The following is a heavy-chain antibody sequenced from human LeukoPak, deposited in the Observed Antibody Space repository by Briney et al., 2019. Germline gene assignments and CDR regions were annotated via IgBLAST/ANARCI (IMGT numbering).Heavy chain of an antibody. J-gene: IGHJ4*02. CDR1: GASISTYY. V-gene: IGHV4-59*12. CDR3: ARGGLGYCSSTSCYTHDY. CDR2: IYYSGST. D-gene: IGHD2-2*01. Sequence: SETLSLTCTVSGASISTYYCSWIRQPPGKGLEWIGSIYYSGSTNYNPSLKSRVTISVDTSKNQFSLKLSSVTAADTAVFYCARGGLGYCSSTSCYTHDYWGQGTLVTVSS.